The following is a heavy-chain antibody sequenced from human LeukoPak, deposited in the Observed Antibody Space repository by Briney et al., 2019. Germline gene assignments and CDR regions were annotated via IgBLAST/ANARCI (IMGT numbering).Heavy chain of an antibody. D-gene: IGHD6-19*01. J-gene: IGHJ3*02. V-gene: IGHV1-3*01. CDR3: ARDPIAVAGTDAFDI. CDR2: INAGNGNT. CDR1: GYTFTSYA. Sequence: ASVKVSCKASGYTFTSYAMHWVRQAPGQRLEWMGWINAGNGNTKYSQKFQGRVTITRDTSASTAYMELSSLRSEDTAVYYCARDPIAVAGTDAFDIWGQGTMVTVSS.